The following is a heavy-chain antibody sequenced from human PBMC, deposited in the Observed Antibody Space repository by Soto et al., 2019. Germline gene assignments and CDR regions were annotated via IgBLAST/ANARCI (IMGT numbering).Heavy chain of an antibody. Sequence: DVQLLESGGSLVQPGGSLRLSCAASGFTFNAYSLSWVRQAPGKGLEWVSAISTTGGSTYYADSVKGRFTISRDNSQNTVYLQMNSLRAEDTAVYYCARPDGATYNFRYWGQGTRVTVSS. CDR1: GFTFNAYS. D-gene: IGHD1-1*01. J-gene: IGHJ4*02. CDR2: ISTTGGST. CDR3: ARPDGATYNFRY. V-gene: IGHV3-23*01.